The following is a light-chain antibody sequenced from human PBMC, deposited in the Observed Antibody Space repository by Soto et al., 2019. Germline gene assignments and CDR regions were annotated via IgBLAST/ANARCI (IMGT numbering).Light chain of an antibody. Sequence: QSALTQPPSVSGSPGQSVTISCTGTSSDVGTYNHVSWYQQPPGTAPKLMIYDVSNRPSGVPDRFSGSKSGNTASLTISGLQAEDEAEYYCRSYTGSSPVVVFGGGTKLTVL. V-gene: IGLV2-18*02. CDR2: DVS. CDR3: RSYTGSSPVVV. CDR1: SSDVGTYNH. J-gene: IGLJ2*01.